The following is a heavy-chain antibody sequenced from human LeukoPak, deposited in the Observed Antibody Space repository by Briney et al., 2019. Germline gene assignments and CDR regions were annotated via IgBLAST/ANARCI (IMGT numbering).Heavy chain of an antibody. V-gene: IGHV3-23*01. Sequence: GGSLRLSCEASGFTFSSYGMSWVRLAPGKGLEWVSAISGGATTYYADSVKGRFTISRDNSKNTVYLQMNSLRAEDTAVYYCVKGFSSGYPWTFDYWGQGTLVTVSS. CDR1: GFTFSSYG. CDR3: VKGFSSGYPWTFDY. J-gene: IGHJ4*02. D-gene: IGHD3-22*01. CDR2: ISGGATT.